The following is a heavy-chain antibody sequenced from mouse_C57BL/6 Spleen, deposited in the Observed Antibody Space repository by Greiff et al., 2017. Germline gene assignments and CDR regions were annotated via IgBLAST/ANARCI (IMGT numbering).Heavy chain of an antibody. Sequence: EVHLVESGGGLVQPKGSLKLSCAASGFSFNTYAMNWVRQAPGKGLEWVARIRSKSNNYATYYADSVKDRFTISRDDSESMLYLQMNNLKTEDTAMYYCVRQGRSDRVFAYWGQGTLVTVSA. CDR1: GFSFNTYA. D-gene: IGHD3-2*01. CDR2: IRSKSNNYAT. CDR3: VRQGRSDRVFAY. J-gene: IGHJ3*01. V-gene: IGHV10-1*01.